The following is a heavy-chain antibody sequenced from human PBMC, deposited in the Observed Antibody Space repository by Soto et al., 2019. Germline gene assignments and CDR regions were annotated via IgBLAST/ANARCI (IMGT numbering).Heavy chain of an antibody. Sequence: SETLSLTCTVSGGSISSSSYYWGWIRQPPGKGLDWIGSIYYSGSTYYNPSLKSRVTISVDTSKNQFSLKLSSVTAADTAVYYCASLYYDSSGYYLNWFDPWGQGTLVTVS. CDR1: GGSISSSSYY. D-gene: IGHD3-22*01. V-gene: IGHV4-39*01. CDR3: ASLYYDSSGYYLNWFDP. J-gene: IGHJ5*02. CDR2: IYYSGST.